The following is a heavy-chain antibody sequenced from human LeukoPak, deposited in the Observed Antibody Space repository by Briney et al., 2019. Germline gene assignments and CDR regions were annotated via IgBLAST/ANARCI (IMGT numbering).Heavy chain of an antibody. Sequence: PGGSLRLSCAASGFTFSSYSMNWVRQAPGKGLEWVSSISSSSSYIYYADSVKGRFTISRDNAKNSLYLQMNSLRAEDTAVYYCARVCSSTSCYLDWGRGTLVTVSS. J-gene: IGHJ4*02. CDR3: ARVCSSTSCYLD. D-gene: IGHD2-2*01. CDR2: ISSSSSYI. V-gene: IGHV3-21*01. CDR1: GFTFSSYS.